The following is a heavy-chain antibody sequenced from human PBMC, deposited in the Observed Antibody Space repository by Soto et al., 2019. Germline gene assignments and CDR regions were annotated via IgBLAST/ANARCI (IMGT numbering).Heavy chain of an antibody. D-gene: IGHD6-19*01. Sequence: AASVKVSCKASGGSFSSDAVSWVRLAPGQGLEWMGGLIPILGTTHYAQKFRGRVTITADEYTNTAYMELSSLRSDDTAVYYCARASGYVTGWYHDYWGQGTRVTVSS. J-gene: IGHJ4*02. CDR2: LIPILGTT. CDR1: GGSFSSDA. CDR3: ARASGYVTGWYHDY. V-gene: IGHV1-69*13.